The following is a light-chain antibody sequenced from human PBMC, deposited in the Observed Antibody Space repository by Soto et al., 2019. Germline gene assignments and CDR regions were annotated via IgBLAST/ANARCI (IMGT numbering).Light chain of an antibody. V-gene: IGLV2-14*01. CDR1: STDVGGYKY. CDR2: EVN. Sequence: QSALTQPRSVSGSPGQSVTISCTGTSTDVGGYKYVSWYQQHPGTAPKLMIFEVNGRPSGVSDRFSGSKSGNTASLTISGLQPEDEADYYCSSFSSSSTPYVFGTGTKLTVL. CDR3: SSFSSSSTPYV. J-gene: IGLJ1*01.